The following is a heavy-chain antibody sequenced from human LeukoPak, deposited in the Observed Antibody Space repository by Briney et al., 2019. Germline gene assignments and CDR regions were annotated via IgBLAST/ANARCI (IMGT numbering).Heavy chain of an antibody. D-gene: IGHD4-17*01. CDR2: IYPGDSDT. V-gene: IGHV5-51*01. CDR1: GYSFTSYW. Sequence: GESLKISCKGSGYSFTSYWIGWVRQMPGKGLEWMGIIYPGDSDTRYSPPFQGQVTISADKSISTAYLQWSSLKASDTAMYYCARHASAATVTTHFQHWGQGTLVTVSS. J-gene: IGHJ1*01. CDR3: ARHASAATVTTHFQH.